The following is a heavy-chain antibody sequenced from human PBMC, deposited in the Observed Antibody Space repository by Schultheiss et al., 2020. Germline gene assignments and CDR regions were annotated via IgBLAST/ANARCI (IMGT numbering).Heavy chain of an antibody. Sequence: WGSLRLSCAASGFSVGDYYVSWVRQAPGKGLEWVSAISGSGGSTYYADSVKGRFTISRDNSKNSLYLQMNSLRAEDTALYYCAKDRTRGDYYYGMDVWGQGTTVTVSS. CDR1: GFSVGDYY. J-gene: IGHJ6*02. D-gene: IGHD3/OR15-3a*01. CDR3: AKDRTRGDYYYGMDV. V-gene: IGHV3-43*02. CDR2: ISGSGGST.